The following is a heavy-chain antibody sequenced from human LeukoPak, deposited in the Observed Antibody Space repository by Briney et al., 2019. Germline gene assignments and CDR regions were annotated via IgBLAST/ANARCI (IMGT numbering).Heavy chain of an antibody. CDR1: GGTFRSYA. Sequence: SVKVSCKASGGTFRSYAISWVRQAPGQGLEWMGRIIPIFGTTSYAQKFQGRVTITTDECTSTAYMELSSLRSEDTGVYYCARAHLAVAGTGWFDPWGQGTLVTVSS. CDR2: IIPIFGTT. D-gene: IGHD6-19*01. J-gene: IGHJ5*02. CDR3: ARAHLAVAGTGWFDP. V-gene: IGHV1-69*05.